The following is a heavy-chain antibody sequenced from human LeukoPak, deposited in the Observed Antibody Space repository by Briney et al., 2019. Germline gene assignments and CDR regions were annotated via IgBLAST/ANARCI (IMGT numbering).Heavy chain of an antibody. D-gene: IGHD1-26*01. CDR2: IRYDGSNK. J-gene: IGHJ4*02. Sequence: PGGSLRLSXAASGFTFRSYGMHWVRQAPGKGLEWVAFIRYDGSNKYYADSVKGRFTISRDNSKNTLYLQMNSLRAEDTAVYYCAKGDSGSYGHWGQGTLVTVSS. V-gene: IGHV3-30*02. CDR1: GFTFRSYG. CDR3: AKGDSGSYGH.